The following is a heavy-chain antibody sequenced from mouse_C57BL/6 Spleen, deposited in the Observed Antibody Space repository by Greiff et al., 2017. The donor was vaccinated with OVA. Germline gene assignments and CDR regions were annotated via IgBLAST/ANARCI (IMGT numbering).Heavy chain of an antibody. J-gene: IGHJ4*01. V-gene: IGHV1-80*01. Sequence: QVQLQQSGAELVKPGASVKISCKASGYAFSSYWMNWVKQRPGKGLEWIGQIYPGAGDTNYNGKFKGKATLTADKSSSTAYMQLSSLTSEDSAVYFCAREGLTGTLMDYWGQGTSVTVSS. CDR2: IYPGAGDT. CDR1: GYAFSSYW. D-gene: IGHD4-1*01. CDR3: AREGLTGTLMDY.